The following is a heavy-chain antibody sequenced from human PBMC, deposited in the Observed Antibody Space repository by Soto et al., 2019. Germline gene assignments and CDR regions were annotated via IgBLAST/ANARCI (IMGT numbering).Heavy chain of an antibody. Sequence: SCAASGFTLSSRWMHWVRQAISGSGSYIYYADSVKGRFTISRDNAKNSLYLQMNSLRDEDTAVYYCAREADYDSSDIRLNWFDPWGQGTLVTVSS. J-gene: IGHJ5*02. CDR2: ISGSGSYI. D-gene: IGHD3-22*01. V-gene: IGHV3-21*01. CDR1: GFTLSSRW. CDR3: AREADYDSSDIRLNWFDP.